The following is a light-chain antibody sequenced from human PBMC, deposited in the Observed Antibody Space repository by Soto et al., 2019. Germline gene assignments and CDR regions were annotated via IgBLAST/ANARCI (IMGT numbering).Light chain of an antibody. CDR1: SSNIGAGFD. J-gene: IGLJ2*01. Sequence: QSVLTQPPSVSGAPGQRVTISCTGSSSNIGAGFDVHWYHQIAGTAPKLLIYGNNQRPSGVPDRFSGSKSGTSASLAISGLRSEDEADFYCAAWDDSLNAVVFGGGTKVTVL. CDR3: AAWDDSLNAVV. CDR2: GNN. V-gene: IGLV1-40*01.